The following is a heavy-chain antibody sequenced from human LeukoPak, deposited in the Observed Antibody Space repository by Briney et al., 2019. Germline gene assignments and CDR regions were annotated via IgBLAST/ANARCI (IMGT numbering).Heavy chain of an antibody. CDR2: ISSSSSYI. V-gene: IGHV3-21*01. CDR1: GFTFSSYS. CDR3: AREPLTDDAFDI. Sequence: TGGSLRLSCAASGFTFSSYSMNWVRQAPGKGLEWVSSISSSSSYIYYADSVKGRFTISRDNAKNSPYLQMNSLRAEDTAVYYCAREPLTDDAFDIWGQGTMVTVSS. J-gene: IGHJ3*02.